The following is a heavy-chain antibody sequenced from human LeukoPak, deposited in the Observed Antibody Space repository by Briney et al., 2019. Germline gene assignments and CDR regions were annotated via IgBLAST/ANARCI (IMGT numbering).Heavy chain of an antibody. Sequence: GGSLRLSCAASGFTFSSYAMSWVRQAPGKGLEWVSAISGSGGSTYYAASVRGRFTISRDNSKNTVNLQMISLTAADTAVYFCAKGGSVQPYYYGMDVWGQGTTVIVSS. V-gene: IGHV3-23*01. CDR2: ISGSGGST. J-gene: IGHJ6*02. CDR1: GFTFSSYA. CDR3: AKGGSVQPYYYGMDV. D-gene: IGHD3-16*01.